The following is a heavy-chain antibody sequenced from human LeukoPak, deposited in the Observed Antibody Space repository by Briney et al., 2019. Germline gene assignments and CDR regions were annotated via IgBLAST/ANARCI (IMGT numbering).Heavy chain of an antibody. Sequence: GGSLRLSCAASGFAFSDYYMSWIRQAPGKGLEWVSYISSSSSYTNYADSVKGRFTISRDNAKNSLYLQMDSLRAEDTAVYYCARDGAVAGTTDWGQGTLVTVSS. J-gene: IGHJ4*02. V-gene: IGHV3-11*05. CDR1: GFAFSDYY. CDR2: ISSSSSYT. CDR3: ARDGAVAGTTD. D-gene: IGHD6-19*01.